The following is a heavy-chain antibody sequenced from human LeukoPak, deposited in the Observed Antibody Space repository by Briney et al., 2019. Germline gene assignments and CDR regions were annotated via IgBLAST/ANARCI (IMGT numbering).Heavy chain of an antibody. Sequence: PGGSLRLSCAASGFTFDDYAMHWVRQAPGKGLEWVSGISWNSGSIGYADSVKGRFTISRDNAKNSLYLQMNSPRAEDTALYYCAKDIYKYYDILTGPPFDYWGQGTLVTVSS. V-gene: IGHV3-9*01. CDR2: ISWNSGSI. D-gene: IGHD3-9*01. CDR1: GFTFDDYA. J-gene: IGHJ4*02. CDR3: AKDIYKYYDILTGPPFDY.